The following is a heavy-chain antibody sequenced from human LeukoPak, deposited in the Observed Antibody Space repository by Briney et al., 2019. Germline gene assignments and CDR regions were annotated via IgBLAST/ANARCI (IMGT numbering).Heavy chain of an antibody. J-gene: IGHJ4*02. CDR3: ARHVYSNYYFDY. CDR1: GYSISSGYY. Sequence: PSETLSLTCAVSGYSISSGYYWGWIRQPPGKGLEWIGSIYHSGSTYYNPSLKSRVTISVDTSKNQFSLELSSVTAADTAVYYCARHVYSNYYFDYWGQGTLVTVSS. CDR2: IYHSGST. D-gene: IGHD4-11*01. V-gene: IGHV4-38-2*01.